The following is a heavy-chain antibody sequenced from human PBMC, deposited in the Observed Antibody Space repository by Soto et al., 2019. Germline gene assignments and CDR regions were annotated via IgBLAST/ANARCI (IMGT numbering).Heavy chain of an antibody. CDR3: ARGFGYCSSTSCPRRWFDP. J-gene: IGHJ5*02. CDR2: IYYSGST. CDR1: GGSISSYY. D-gene: IGHD2-2*03. Sequence: LSLTCTVSGGSISSYYWSWIRQPPGKGLEWIGYIYYSGSTNYNPSLKSRVTISVDTSKNQFSLKLSSVTAADTAVYYCARGFGYCSSTSCPRRWFDPWGQGTLVTVSS. V-gene: IGHV4-59*01.